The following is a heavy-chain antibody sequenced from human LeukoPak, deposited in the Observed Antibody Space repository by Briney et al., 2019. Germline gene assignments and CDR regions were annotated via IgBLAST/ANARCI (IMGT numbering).Heavy chain of an antibody. CDR1: GFTFSNYG. V-gene: IGHV3-30*02. D-gene: IGHD3-22*01. J-gene: IGHJ4*02. CDR2: IRYDGSNK. Sequence: PGGSLRLSCVASGFTFSNYGIHWVRQAPGKGPEWVAFIRYDGSNKYYADSVKGRFTIPRDNSKNTLYLQMNSLRAEDTAVYYCAIPYYDSGGFPAAFDYWGQGTLVTVSS. CDR3: AIPYYDSGGFPAAFDY.